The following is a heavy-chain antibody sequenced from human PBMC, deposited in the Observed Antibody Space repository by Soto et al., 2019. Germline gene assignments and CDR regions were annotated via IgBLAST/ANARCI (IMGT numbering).Heavy chain of an antibody. D-gene: IGHD6-19*01. Sequence: EVQLLESGGGLVQPGGSLRLSCAASGFTFSSYAMSWVRQAPGKGLEWVSVISGSGGSTYYPDSVKGRFTISRDNSKNTLYLQMNSLRAEDTAVYYCARRTSVWYLDYWGQGTMVPVSS. CDR3: ARRTSVWYLDY. CDR1: GFTFSSYA. V-gene: IGHV3-23*01. J-gene: IGHJ4*02. CDR2: ISGSGGST.